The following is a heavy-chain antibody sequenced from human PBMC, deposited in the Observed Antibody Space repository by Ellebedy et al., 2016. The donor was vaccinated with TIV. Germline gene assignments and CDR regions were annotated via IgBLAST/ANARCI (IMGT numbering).Heavy chain of an antibody. D-gene: IGHD5-18*01. Sequence: LSLTCASSGFTFSNAWMNWVRQAPGKGLEWVGRIKSKTDGGAADYAAPVKGRFTISRDDSKNTLYLQMNSLKTEDTAVYFCTTVYRYNYDSVWGQGTLVTVSS. J-gene: IGHJ4*02. CDR2: IKSKTDGGAA. CDR1: GFTFSNAW. CDR3: TTVYRYNYDSV. V-gene: IGHV3-15*01.